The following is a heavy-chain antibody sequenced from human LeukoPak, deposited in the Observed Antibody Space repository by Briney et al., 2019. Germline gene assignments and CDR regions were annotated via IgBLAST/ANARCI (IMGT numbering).Heavy chain of an antibody. CDR1: GYTFTSYG. D-gene: IGHD3-3*01. Sequence: ASVKVSCKASGYTFTSYGISWVRQAPGQGLEWMGWISAYNGNTNYAQKLQGRVTMTTDTSTSTAYMELRSLRSDDTAVYYCARISNDFWSGYWDYYYYYYMDVWGKGTTVTVSS. CDR3: ARISNDFWSGYWDYYYYYYMDV. CDR2: ISAYNGNT. V-gene: IGHV1-18*01. J-gene: IGHJ6*03.